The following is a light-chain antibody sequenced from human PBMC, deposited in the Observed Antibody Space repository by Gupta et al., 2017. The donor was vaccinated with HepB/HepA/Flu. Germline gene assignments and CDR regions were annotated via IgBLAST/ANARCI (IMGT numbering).Light chain of an antibody. CDR1: QSVSRN. CDR3: QQYDGRPPLT. V-gene: IGKV3-15*01. J-gene: IGKJ4*01. CDR2: GAS. Sequence: ETLMTQSPATLSVSPGERVTLSCRASQSVSRNLAWYQKKPGQAPRLLIYGASTRATGIPARFSGSGSETEFTLTISSLQSEDFAVYYCQQYDGRPPLTFGGGTKVEIK.